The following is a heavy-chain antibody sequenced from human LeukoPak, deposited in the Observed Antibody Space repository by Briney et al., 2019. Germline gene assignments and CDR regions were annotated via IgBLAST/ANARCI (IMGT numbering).Heavy chain of an antibody. Sequence: PGGSLRLSCAASGFTFSDYYMSWIRQAPGKGLEWVSYISSSGSTIYYADSVKGRFTISRDNAKNSLYLQMNSLRDEDTAVYYCAREGVPAAIISYYYYGMDVWGQGTTVTVSS. D-gene: IGHD2-2*02. CDR1: GFTFSDYY. J-gene: IGHJ6*02. V-gene: IGHV3-11*04. CDR3: AREGVPAAIISYYYYGMDV. CDR2: ISSSGSTI.